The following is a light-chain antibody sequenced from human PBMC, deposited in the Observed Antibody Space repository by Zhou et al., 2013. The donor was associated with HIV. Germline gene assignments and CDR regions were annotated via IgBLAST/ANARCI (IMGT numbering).Light chain of an antibody. CDR3: QQYVTAPIT. V-gene: IGKV3-15*01. CDR2: GAS. CDR1: ESVSTN. Sequence: DIVMTQSPATLSVSPGERATLSCRASESVSTNLAWYQQKPGQAPRLLMYGASTRATGIPARFSGSGAGTEFTLTISRLEPEDFAVYCCQQYVTAPITFGQGTRL. J-gene: IGKJ5*01.